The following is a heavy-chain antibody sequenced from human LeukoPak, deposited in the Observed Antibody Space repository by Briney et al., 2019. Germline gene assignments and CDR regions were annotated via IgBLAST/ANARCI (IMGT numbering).Heavy chain of an antibody. CDR3: ASQTYYYGSGSYTGFWFDP. CDR1: GDSISSNIYY. V-gene: IGHV4-39*01. CDR2: IYYSGTT. D-gene: IGHD3-10*01. Sequence: SETLSLTCTVSGDSISSNIYYWAWIRQPPGQGLEWIGSIYYSGTTYYNPSLKSRVTISVDTSKNQFSLKLSSVTAADTAVYYCASQTYYYGSGSYTGFWFDPWGQGTLVTVSS. J-gene: IGHJ5*02.